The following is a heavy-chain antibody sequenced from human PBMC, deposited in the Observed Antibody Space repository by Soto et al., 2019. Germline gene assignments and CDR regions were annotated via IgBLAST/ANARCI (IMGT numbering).Heavy chain of an antibody. J-gene: IGHJ4*02. CDR3: ARKKGYCSRSVCVPPNRLDF. CDR1: GGSVTSSDFY. Sequence: QVQLQESGPGLVKPSQTLSLTCSVSGGSVTSSDFYWSWLRQPPGKGLEWIGYIYYSENSYYDPSLRSRVSISPAQTKNLLTLSLTSVTAADTAVYYCARKKGYCSRSVCVPPNRLDFWGPGTLVTVSS. CDR2: IYYSENS. D-gene: IGHD2-15*01. V-gene: IGHV4-30-4*01.